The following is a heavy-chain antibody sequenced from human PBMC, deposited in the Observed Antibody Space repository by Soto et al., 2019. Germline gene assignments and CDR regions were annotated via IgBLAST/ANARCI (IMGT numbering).Heavy chain of an antibody. CDR1: AFIFSDHS. Sequence: EVQLVESGGGLVKPGGSLRLSCVGSAFIFSDHSMNWVRQAPGKGLEWVTSIGDTGTFIYYADSVKGRFTISRDNAKNSPFLQMDSLRPAGTAVYYCARDQRYLRQGYSEHWGQGNLVTVSS. D-gene: IGHD4-4*01. CDR3: ARDQRYLRQGYSEH. CDR2: IGDTGTFI. J-gene: IGHJ4*02. V-gene: IGHV3-21*01.